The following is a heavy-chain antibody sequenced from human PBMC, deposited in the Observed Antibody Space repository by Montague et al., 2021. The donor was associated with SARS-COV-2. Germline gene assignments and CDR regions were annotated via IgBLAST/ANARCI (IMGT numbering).Heavy chain of an antibody. Sequence: SETLSLTCTVSGGSISSSSYYWGWLRQPPGKGLEWIGSIYYSGSTYYNPSLKSRVTISVDTSKNQFSLKLSPVTAADTAVYYCARQEHIVVVVAAARGWFDPWGQGTLVTVST. J-gene: IGHJ5*02. D-gene: IGHD2-15*01. V-gene: IGHV4-39*01. CDR1: GGSISSSSYY. CDR3: ARQEHIVVVVAAARGWFDP. CDR2: IYYSGST.